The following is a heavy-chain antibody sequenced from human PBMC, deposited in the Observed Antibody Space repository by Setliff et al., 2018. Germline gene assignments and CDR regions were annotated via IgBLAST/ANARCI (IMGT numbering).Heavy chain of an antibody. V-gene: IGHV3-7*05. CDR1: GFTFSSHW. CDR3: ARVAYSYGRYYYYYYMDV. Sequence: HPGGSLRLSCAASGFTFSSHWMSWVRQAPGKGLEWVANIKQDGSEKYYVDSVEGRFTISRDNAKNSLYLQMNSLRAEDTAVYYCARVAYSYGRYYYYYYMDVWGKGTTVTVSS. CDR2: IKQDGSEK. D-gene: IGHD5-18*01. J-gene: IGHJ6*03.